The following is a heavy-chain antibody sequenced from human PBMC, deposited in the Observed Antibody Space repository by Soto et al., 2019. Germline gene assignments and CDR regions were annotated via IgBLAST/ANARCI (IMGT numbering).Heavy chain of an antibody. V-gene: IGHV3-53*01. J-gene: IGHJ4*02. CDR1: GFTVSDNY. CDR3: VRASGSRFFDY. D-gene: IGHD1-26*01. Sequence: GGSLRLSCAASGFTVSDNYMSWVRQAPGKGLEWVSGIYSGGSTYYTDSVKGRFTISRDNSKNTLYLQMNSLRGEDTAVFYCVRASGSRFFDYWGQGTLVTVSS. CDR2: IYSGGST.